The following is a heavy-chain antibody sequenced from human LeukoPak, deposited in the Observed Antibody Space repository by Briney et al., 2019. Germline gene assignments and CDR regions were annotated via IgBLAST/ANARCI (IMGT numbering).Heavy chain of an antibody. Sequence: GASVKVSCKASGYTFTGYYMHWVRQAPGQGLEWMGWINPNSGGTNYAQKFQGRVTMTRDTSISTAYMELSRLRSDDTAVYYCARGGGPDTMVRGVNPYYYYYYMDVWGKGTTVTISS. CDR2: INPNSGGT. D-gene: IGHD3-10*01. CDR3: ARGGGPDTMVRGVNPYYYYYYMDV. V-gene: IGHV1-2*02. J-gene: IGHJ6*03. CDR1: GYTFTGYY.